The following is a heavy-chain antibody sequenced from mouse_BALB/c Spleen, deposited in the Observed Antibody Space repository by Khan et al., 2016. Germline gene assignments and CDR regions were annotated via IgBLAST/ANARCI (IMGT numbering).Heavy chain of an antibody. CDR2: ITYSGTT. CDR3: ARIYYDYDDYALDY. CDR1: GYSITSDYA. D-gene: IGHD2-4*01. V-gene: IGHV3-2*02. Sequence: EVELVESGPGLVKPSQSLSLTCTVTGYSITSDYAWNWIRQFSGNKLEWMAYITYSGTTNYNPSLKSRISIPRDTSKNQFFLQLNSVTTEDTATYYCARIYYDYDDYALDYWGQGTSVTVSS. J-gene: IGHJ4*01.